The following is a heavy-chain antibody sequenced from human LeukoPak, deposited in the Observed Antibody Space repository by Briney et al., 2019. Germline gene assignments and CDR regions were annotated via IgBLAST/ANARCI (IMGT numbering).Heavy chain of an antibody. Sequence: SETLSLTCTVSGGSISSYYWSWIRQPPGKGLEWIGYIYYSGSTYYNPSLKSRVTISVDTSKNQFSLKLSSVTAADTAVYYCARENRGHGDHFDYWGQGTLVTVSS. V-gene: IGHV4-59*01. D-gene: IGHD4-17*01. CDR2: IYYSGST. CDR1: GGSISSYY. J-gene: IGHJ4*02. CDR3: ARENRGHGDHFDY.